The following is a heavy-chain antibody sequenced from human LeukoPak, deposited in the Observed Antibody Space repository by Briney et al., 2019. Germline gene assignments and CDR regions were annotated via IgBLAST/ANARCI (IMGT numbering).Heavy chain of an antibody. Sequence: GGCLRLSCAASGFTFSSYSMNWVRQAPGKGLEWVSYISSSSSTIYYADSVKGRFTISRDNAKNSLYLQMNSLRAEDTAVYYCARDRYDILTGYVRFDYWGQGTLVTVSS. D-gene: IGHD3-9*01. CDR1: GFTFSSYS. V-gene: IGHV3-48*01. J-gene: IGHJ4*02. CDR3: ARDRYDILTGYVRFDY. CDR2: ISSSSSTI.